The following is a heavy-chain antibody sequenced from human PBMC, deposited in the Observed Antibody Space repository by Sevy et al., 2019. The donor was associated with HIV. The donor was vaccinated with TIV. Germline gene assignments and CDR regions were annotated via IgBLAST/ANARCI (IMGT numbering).Heavy chain of an antibody. V-gene: IGHV3-7*01. CDR2: IKLDGDEK. J-gene: IGHJ6*02. CDR3: ARDSKGGLDV. CDR1: GFTFSSYW. D-gene: IGHD4-4*01. Sequence: GGSLGLSCAASGFTFSSYWMSWVRQAPGMGLEWVANIKLDGDEKYYVESLKGRFTISRDNVKNSLYLQMNNLRAEDTAVYYCARDSKGGLDVWGQGTTVTVSS.